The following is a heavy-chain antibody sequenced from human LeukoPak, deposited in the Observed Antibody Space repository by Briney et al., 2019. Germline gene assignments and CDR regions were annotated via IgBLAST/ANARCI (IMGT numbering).Heavy chain of an antibody. V-gene: IGHV3-9*01. J-gene: IGHJ4*02. Sequence: GGSLRLSCAASGFTFDDYAMHWVRQAPGKGLEWVSGISWNSGSIGYADSVKGRFTISRDNSKNTLSLQLNSLRPEDTALYYCAKHFCTGLDCSLFDSWGQGTLVTVSS. CDR1: GFTFDDYA. D-gene: IGHD2-8*02. CDR2: ISWNSGSI. CDR3: AKHFCTGLDCSLFDS.